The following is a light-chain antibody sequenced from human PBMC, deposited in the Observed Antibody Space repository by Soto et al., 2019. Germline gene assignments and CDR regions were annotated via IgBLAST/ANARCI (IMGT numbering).Light chain of an antibody. CDR1: QSVSDN. Sequence: EIVMTQSPATLSVSPGERATLSCSASQSVSDNLAWYQQKPGQAPRLLIYGASTRATGIPARFSGSGSGTEFTLTISSLQSEDFAVYYCQQYNTWPTFGGGTKVEI. V-gene: IGKV3-15*01. CDR3: QQYNTWPT. CDR2: GAS. J-gene: IGKJ4*01.